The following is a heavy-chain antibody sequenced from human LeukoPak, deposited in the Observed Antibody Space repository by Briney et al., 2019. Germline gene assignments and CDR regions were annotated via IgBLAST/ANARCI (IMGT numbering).Heavy chain of an antibody. CDR3: VRGPRYYDDSGFHYGVFDI. J-gene: IGHJ3*02. V-gene: IGHV3-53*01. D-gene: IGHD3-16*01. CDR1: EVTVTDNY. CDR2: IYPGGNL. Sequence: GGSLRLSCAASEVTVTDNYMRWVRQAPGKGLQWVSVIYPGGNLYYADSVKGRFIISRDNSKNTLSLQMNSLTADDTAVYYCVRGPRYYDDSGFHYGVFDIWGQGTLVTVSS.